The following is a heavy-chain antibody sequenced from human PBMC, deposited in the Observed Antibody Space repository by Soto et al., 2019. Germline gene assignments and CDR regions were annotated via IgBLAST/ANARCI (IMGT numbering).Heavy chain of an antibody. CDR2: IYYSGST. CDR3: ASSMVRGMLGGDWFDP. CDR1: GGSFSGYY. D-gene: IGHD3-10*01. Sequence: KTSETLSLTCAVYGGSFSGYYWSWIRQPPGKGLEWIGYIYYSGSTNYNPSLKSRVTISVDTSKNQFSLKLSSVTAADTAVYYCASSMVRGMLGGDWFDPWGQGTLVTVSS. V-gene: IGHV4-59*01. J-gene: IGHJ5*02.